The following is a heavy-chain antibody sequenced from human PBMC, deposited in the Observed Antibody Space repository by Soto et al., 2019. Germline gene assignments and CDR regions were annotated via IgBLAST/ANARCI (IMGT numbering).Heavy chain of an antibody. J-gene: IGHJ4*02. Sequence: SVKVSCKASGGTFSNFVISWVRQAPGQGLEWMGRNIPIFGTANYAQKFQGRVTIIADESTGTTYMELTSLRSEDTAVYYCARAPILVGETTYENYFDYWGQGTLVTVSS. CDR3: ARAPILVGETTYENYFDY. D-gene: IGHD2-21*01. CDR1: GGTFSNFV. CDR2: NIPIFGTA. V-gene: IGHV1-69*13.